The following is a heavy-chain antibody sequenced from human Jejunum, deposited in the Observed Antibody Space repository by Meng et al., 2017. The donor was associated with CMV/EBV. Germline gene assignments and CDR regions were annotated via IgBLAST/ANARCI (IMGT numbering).Heavy chain of an antibody. CDR1: GFTFRTYG. Sequence: QVQLVESGGVVVQPGGSVRSPCAASGFTFRTYGMHLLRQAPGEGLEWVALIRSDESRRYYADSVTGRFTISRDNSKNTVYLQMTSLRTEDTAVYFCARERITGTFSGGYGGQGTLVTVAS. CDR3: ARERITGTFSGGY. V-gene: IGHV3-30*02. CDR2: IRSDESRR. J-gene: IGHJ4*02. D-gene: IGHD3-10*01.